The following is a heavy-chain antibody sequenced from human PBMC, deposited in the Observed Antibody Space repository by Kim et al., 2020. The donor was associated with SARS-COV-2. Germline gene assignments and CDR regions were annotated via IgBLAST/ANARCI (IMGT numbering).Heavy chain of an antibody. Sequence: GGSLRLSCAASGFSFSGFAMNWVRQAPGKGLEWVSGISGTSRNTYYADSVRGRFTISRDNSKNTLFLQMNSLRVEDTAVYYCADQVPGQGLSPRSWGLGT. V-gene: IGHV3-23*01. CDR1: GFSFSGFA. CDR2: ISGTSRNT. J-gene: IGHJ5*02. CDR3: ADQVPGQGLSPRS. D-gene: IGHD6-19*01.